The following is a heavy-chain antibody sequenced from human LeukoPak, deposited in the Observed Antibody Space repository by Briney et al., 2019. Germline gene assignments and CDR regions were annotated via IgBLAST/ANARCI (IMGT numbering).Heavy chain of an antibody. CDR3: AGSTIDAFDI. V-gene: IGHV3-66*01. D-gene: IGHD2-2*01. CDR1: GFTVNSNY. J-gene: IGHJ3*02. CDR2: IYSGGST. Sequence: GGSLRLSCAAYGFTVNSNYMNWVRQAPGKGLEWVSVIYSGGSTYYADSVKGRFTISRDNSNNMLYLQMNSLRAEDTAVYYCAGSTIDAFDIWGQGTMVTVSS.